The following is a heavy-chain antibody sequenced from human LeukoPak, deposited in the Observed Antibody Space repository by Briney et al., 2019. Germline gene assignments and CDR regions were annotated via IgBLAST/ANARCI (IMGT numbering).Heavy chain of an antibody. CDR3: ARDRWELLSNSYHYCGLDV. Sequence: GRSLRLSCAASGFTFTNYGMHWVRQAPGKGLEWVANIKQDGSEKCYVDSVKGRFTISRDNAKNSLYLQMNSLRAEDTAVYYCARDRWELLSNSYHYCGLDVWGQGTTVTVSS. CDR2: IKQDGSEK. CDR1: GFTFTNYG. J-gene: IGHJ6*02. V-gene: IGHV3-7*01. D-gene: IGHD2-15*01.